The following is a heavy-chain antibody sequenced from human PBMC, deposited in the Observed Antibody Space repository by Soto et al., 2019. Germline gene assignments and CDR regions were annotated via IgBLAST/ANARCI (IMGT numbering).Heavy chain of an antibody. CDR3: AKDPYYDILTGYYPENAFDI. D-gene: IGHD3-9*01. Sequence: GESLKISCAASGFTFSSYAMSWVRQAPGKGLEWVSAISGSGGSTYYADSVKGRFTISRDNSKNTLYLQMNSLRAEDTAVYYCAKDPYYDILTGYYPENAFDIWGQGTMVTVSS. CDR1: GFTFSSYA. CDR2: ISGSGGST. V-gene: IGHV3-23*01. J-gene: IGHJ3*02.